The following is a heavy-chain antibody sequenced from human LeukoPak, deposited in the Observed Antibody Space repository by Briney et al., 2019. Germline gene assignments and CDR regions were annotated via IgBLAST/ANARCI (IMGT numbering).Heavy chain of an antibody. CDR3: ARGGRPDY. CDR1: GFTFSSSW. V-gene: IGHV3-7*01. CDR2: IKEDGREK. D-gene: IGHD3-10*01. Sequence: GGSLRLSCATSGFTFSSSWMSWVRQAPGKGLECVADIKEDGREKYYVDSVKGRFTISRDNAKNSLYLQMSSLRAEDTAVYYCARGGRPDYWGQGTLVTVSS. J-gene: IGHJ4*02.